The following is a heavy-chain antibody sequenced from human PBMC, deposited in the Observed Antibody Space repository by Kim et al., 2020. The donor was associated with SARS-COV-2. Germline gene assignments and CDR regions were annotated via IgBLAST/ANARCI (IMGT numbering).Heavy chain of an antibody. Sequence: SQKSYVGSGKGRFTISRDNAQNSLYLQMSSLGAEDTAVYYCVRPSRGYGDFWGQGTVVSVSS. J-gene: IGHJ4*02. V-gene: IGHV3-7*01. CDR3: VRPSRGYGDF. D-gene: IGHD6-25*01. CDR2: SQK.